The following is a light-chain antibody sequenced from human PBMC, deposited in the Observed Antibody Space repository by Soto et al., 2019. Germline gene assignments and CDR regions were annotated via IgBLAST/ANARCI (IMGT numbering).Light chain of an antibody. V-gene: IGLV2-14*03. Sequence: QSVLTQPASLSGSPGQSITISCTGTSSDIGSSNYVSWYQQHPGQAPKLMIFDVSYRPSGISDRFSGSKSGNTASLTISGLQPEDEADDYCSSYGASSTLFGGGTKVTVL. CDR3: SSYGASSTL. J-gene: IGLJ3*02. CDR1: SSDIGSSNY. CDR2: DVS.